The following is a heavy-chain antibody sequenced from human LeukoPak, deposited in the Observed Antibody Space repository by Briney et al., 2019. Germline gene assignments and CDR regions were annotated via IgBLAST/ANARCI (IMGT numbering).Heavy chain of an antibody. CDR3: VRDRDWGFDY. J-gene: IGHJ4*02. Sequence: PGGSLRLSCAASGFPFSSHGMSWVRQAPGKGLEWVSGIIGGGGSTYYADSVKGRFTISGDNSRNTLFLQMNSLRAEDTAVYYCVRDRDWGFDYWGQGTLVTVSS. CDR2: IIGGGGST. CDR1: GFPFSSHG. D-gene: IGHD3/OR15-3a*01. V-gene: IGHV3-23*01.